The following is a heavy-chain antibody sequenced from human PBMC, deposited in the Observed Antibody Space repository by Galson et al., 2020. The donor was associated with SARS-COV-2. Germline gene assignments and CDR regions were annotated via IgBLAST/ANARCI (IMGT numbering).Heavy chain of an antibody. V-gene: IGHV3-48*03. D-gene: IGHD6-25*01. CDR1: GLTFSTYE. CDR3: ASSGYDFRAHDSFDY. CDR2: ISSGGTTI. J-gene: IGHJ4*02. Sequence: GGSLRLSCAASGLTFSTYEMNWVRQAPGKGLEWVSYISSGGTTIFYADSVKGRFTISRDNAKNSLFLQMNNLRAEDAAIYYCASSGYDFRAHDSFDYWGQGTLVTVSS.